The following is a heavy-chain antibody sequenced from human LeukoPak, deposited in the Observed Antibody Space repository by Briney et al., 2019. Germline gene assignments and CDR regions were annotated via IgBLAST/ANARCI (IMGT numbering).Heavy chain of an antibody. CDR2: INPNSGGT. CDR3: ARRGIAAAEHYYYYYYMDV. J-gene: IGHJ6*03. D-gene: IGHD6-13*01. Sequence: ASVKVSCKASGYTFTGYYMHWVRQAPGQGLEWMGWINPNSGGTNYAQKFQGRVTMTRDTSISTAYMELSRLRSDDTAVYYCARRGIAAAEHYYYYYYMDVWGKGTTVTVSS. CDR1: GYTFTGYY. V-gene: IGHV1-2*02.